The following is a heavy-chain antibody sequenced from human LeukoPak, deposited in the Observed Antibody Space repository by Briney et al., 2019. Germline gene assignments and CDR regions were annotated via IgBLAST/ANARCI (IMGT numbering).Heavy chain of an antibody. Sequence: GGSLRLSCAASGFTFSSYGMHWVRQAPGKGLEWVAVISYDGSNKYYADPVKGRFTISRDNSKNTLYLQMNSLRAEDTAVYYCAKDLSEYYFDYWGQGTLVTVSS. D-gene: IGHD2/OR15-2a*01. J-gene: IGHJ4*02. CDR1: GFTFSSYG. CDR2: ISYDGSNK. V-gene: IGHV3-30*18. CDR3: AKDLSEYYFDY.